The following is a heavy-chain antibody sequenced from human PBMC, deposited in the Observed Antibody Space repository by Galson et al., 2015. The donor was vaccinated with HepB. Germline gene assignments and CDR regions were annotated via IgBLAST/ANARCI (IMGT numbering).Heavy chain of an antibody. D-gene: IGHD3-10*01. CDR2: ISAYNGNT. CDR1: GYSFTNYG. V-gene: IGHV1-18*04. J-gene: IGHJ4*02. CDR3: ARGGAQLWPDY. Sequence: QSGAEVKKPGESLRISCKGSGYSFTNYGISWVRQAPGQGLEWMGWISAYNGNTNYAQKFQGRVTITTDTSTSTAHMDLSSLTSEDTAVYYCARGGAQLWPDYWGQGTLVTVSS.